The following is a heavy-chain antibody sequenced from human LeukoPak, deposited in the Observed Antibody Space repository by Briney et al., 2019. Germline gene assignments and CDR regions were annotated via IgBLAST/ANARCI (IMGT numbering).Heavy chain of an antibody. CDR1: GGSISGYY. CDR2: IYYSGST. J-gene: IGHJ4*02. CDR3: ARGGWESLVV. D-gene: IGHD1-26*01. Sequence: SETLSLTCTVSGGSISGYYWSWIRQPPGKGLEWIGYIYYSGSTNYNPSLKSRVTISVDTSKNQFSLKLSSVTAADTAVYYCARGGWESLVVWGQGTLVTVSS. V-gene: IGHV4-59*01.